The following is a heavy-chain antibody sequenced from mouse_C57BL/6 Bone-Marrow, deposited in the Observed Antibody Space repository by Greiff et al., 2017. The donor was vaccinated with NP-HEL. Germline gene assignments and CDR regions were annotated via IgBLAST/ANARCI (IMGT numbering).Heavy chain of an antibody. CDR1: GYSFTGYY. J-gene: IGHJ3*01. V-gene: IGHV1-42*01. D-gene: IGHD1-1*01. CDR2: INPSTGGT. CDR3: ARSLYYGSSPRGFAY. Sequence: VQLQQSGPVLVKPGASVKISCKASGYSFTGYYMNWVKQSPEKSLEWIGEINPSTGGTTYNQKFKAKATLTVDKSSSTAYMQLKSLTSEDSAVYYCARSLYYGSSPRGFAYWGQGTLVTVSA.